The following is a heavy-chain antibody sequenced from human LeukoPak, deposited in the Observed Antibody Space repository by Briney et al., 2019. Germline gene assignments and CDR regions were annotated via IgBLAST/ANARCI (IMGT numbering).Heavy chain of an antibody. V-gene: IGHV3-21*01. Sequence: PGGSLRLSCAASGFTLSDYHMNWVRQAPGKGLEWLSSITTISHYIYYAGAVRGRFTISRDNAKNPLYLQMNSLRGEDTAVYYCARSGGPGTYHQLRYNWFDPWGQETLVTVSS. D-gene: IGHD3-10*01. CDR1: GFTLSDYH. CDR2: ITTISHYI. CDR3: ARSGGPGTYHQLRYNWFDP. J-gene: IGHJ5*02.